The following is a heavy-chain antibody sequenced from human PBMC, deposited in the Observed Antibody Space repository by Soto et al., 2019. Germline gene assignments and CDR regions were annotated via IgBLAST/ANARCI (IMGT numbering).Heavy chain of an antibody. Sequence: ASVKVSCKASGYTFTGYYMHWVRQAPGQGLEWMGWINPNSGGTNYAQKFQGRVTMTRDTSISTAYMELSRLRSDDTAVYYCARAAMDYYDSSGYHQFDYWGQGALVTVSS. CDR1: GYTFTGYY. J-gene: IGHJ4*02. CDR2: INPNSGGT. D-gene: IGHD3-22*01. CDR3: ARAAMDYYDSSGYHQFDY. V-gene: IGHV1-2*02.